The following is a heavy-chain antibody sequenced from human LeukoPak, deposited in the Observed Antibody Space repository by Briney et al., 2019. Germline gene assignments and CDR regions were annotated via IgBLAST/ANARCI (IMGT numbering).Heavy chain of an antibody. V-gene: IGHV3-43*01. J-gene: IGHJ3*02. CDR1: GVTFDDYT. CDR2: ISWDGGST. Sequence: GGSLRLSCAASGVTFDDYTMHWVRQAPGKGREWVSLISWDGGSTHYADSVKGRFTISRDNSKNSLYLQMNSLRTEDTALYYCAKGDRIVARDAFDIWGQGTMVTVSS. CDR3: AKGDRIVARDAFDI. D-gene: IGHD6-6*01.